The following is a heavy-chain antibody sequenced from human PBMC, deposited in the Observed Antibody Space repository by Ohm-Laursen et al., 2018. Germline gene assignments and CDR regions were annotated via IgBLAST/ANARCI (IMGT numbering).Heavy chain of an antibody. CDR2: ISSGGINM. CDR1: GFTFSNYE. Sequence: SLRLSCSASGFTFSNYEMNWVRQAPGKGLEWVSYISSGGINMYYAVSVKGRFTISRDNGKNSLYLQMNSLRGEDTAVYYCARDSYDAGDAFDIWGQGTMVTVSS. J-gene: IGHJ3*02. V-gene: IGHV3-48*03. D-gene: IGHD1-1*01. CDR3: ARDSYDAGDAFDI.